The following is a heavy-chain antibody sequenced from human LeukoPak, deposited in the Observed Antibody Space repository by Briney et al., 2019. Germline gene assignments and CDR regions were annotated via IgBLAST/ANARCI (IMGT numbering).Heavy chain of an antibody. V-gene: IGHV4-59*11. Sequence: SETLSLTCCVSGGSITSHFWSWIRHPPGKGLEWIGYIHYSGSTNYNPSLKSQVTISPDTSKNQLFLKLNSVTAADTAVYYCARLVWLGESPGSWFDSWGQGTLVTVSS. CDR2: IHYSGST. D-gene: IGHD3-10*01. CDR3: ARLVWLGESPGSWFDS. CDR1: GGSITSHF. J-gene: IGHJ5*01.